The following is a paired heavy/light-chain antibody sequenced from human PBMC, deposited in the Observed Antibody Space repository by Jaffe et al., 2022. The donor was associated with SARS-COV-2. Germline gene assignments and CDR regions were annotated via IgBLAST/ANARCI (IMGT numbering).Heavy chain of an antibody. CDR1: GGSISTYY. CDR2: ISYSGST. J-gene: IGHJ5*02. D-gene: IGHD3-9*01. V-gene: IGHV4-59*01. CDR3: ARDSLYEDFDILTGYYGVFDP. Sequence: QVQLQESGPGLVKPSETLSLTCTVSGGSISTYYWSWIRQPPGKGLEWIGYISYSGSTNYNPSLKSRVTISVDTSKNQFSLRLSSVTAADTAVYYCARDSLYEDFDILTGYYGVFDPWGQGTLVTVSS.
Light chain of an antibody. CDR3: QQYDNLPIT. V-gene: IGKV1-33*01. Sequence: DIQMTQSPSSLSASVGDRVTITCQASQDITNHLIWYQQKPGKAPKLLIYDASNLETGVPSRFSGSGSGTDFTFTVSSLQPEDFATYYCQQYDNLPITFGQGTRLDNK. CDR2: DAS. CDR1: QDITNH. J-gene: IGKJ5*01.